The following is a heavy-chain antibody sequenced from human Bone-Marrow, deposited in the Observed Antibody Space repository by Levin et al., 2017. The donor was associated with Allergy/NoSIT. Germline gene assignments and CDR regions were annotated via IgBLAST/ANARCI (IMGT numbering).Heavy chain of an antibody. CDR2: ISLDGNTQ. CDR3: AKDTYTCSGGSCYFFDY. CDR1: GFIVNDHY. Sequence: GGSLRLSCAASGFIVNDHYMTWVRQAPGRGLEWVAFISLDGNTQYYADSVKGRFTVSRDNSNNTLHLQMNSLRVEDTAIYYCAKDTYTCSGGSCYFFDYWGQGALVTVTS. J-gene: IGHJ4*02. V-gene: IGHV3-30*18. D-gene: IGHD2-15*01.